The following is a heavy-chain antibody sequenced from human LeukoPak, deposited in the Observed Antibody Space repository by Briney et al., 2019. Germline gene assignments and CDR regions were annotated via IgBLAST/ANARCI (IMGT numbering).Heavy chain of an antibody. Sequence: SETLSLTCTVPGGSISSYYWSWIRQPPGKGLEWIGYIYYSGSTNYNPSLKSRVTISVDTSKNQFSLKLSSVTAADTAVYYCARLIAAAGTRYDYWGQGTLVTVSS. V-gene: IGHV4-59*08. J-gene: IGHJ4*02. CDR3: ARLIAAAGTRYDY. CDR1: GGSISSYY. CDR2: IYYSGST. D-gene: IGHD6-13*01.